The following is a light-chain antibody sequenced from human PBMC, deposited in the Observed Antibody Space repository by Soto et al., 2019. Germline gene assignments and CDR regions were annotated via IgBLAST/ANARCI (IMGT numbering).Light chain of an antibody. Sequence: ETVMTQSPATLSVSPGERATLSCRASQSVRTKLAWYQQKPGQAPRLLIYGASSRATGIPARFSGSGSGTEFTLNISSLQSEDSGVYYCQQYNKWPAEITCGQGTRLEIK. V-gene: IGKV3D-15*01. CDR1: QSVRTK. CDR2: GAS. J-gene: IGKJ5*01. CDR3: QQYNKWPAEIT.